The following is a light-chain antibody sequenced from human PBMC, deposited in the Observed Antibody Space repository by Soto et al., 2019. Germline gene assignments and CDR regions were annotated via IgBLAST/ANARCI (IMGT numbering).Light chain of an antibody. J-gene: IGLJ1*01. Sequence: SYELTQPPSVSVSPGQTASITCSGDKLGDKYACWYQQRPGQSPVLVIYQDSKRPSGIPERFSGSNSGNPATLTTRGTQPMDEVDYSVQAGTSSTAFFGLGTKVPV. V-gene: IGLV3-1*01. CDR1: KLGDKY. CDR2: QDS. CDR3: QAGTSSTAF.